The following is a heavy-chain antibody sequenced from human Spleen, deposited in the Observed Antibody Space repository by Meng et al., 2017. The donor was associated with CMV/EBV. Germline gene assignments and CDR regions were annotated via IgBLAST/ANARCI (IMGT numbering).Heavy chain of an antibody. CDR3: ARESDIRTGTTGGEFDY. J-gene: IGHJ4*02. D-gene: IGHD1-1*01. V-gene: IGHV1-18*01. CDR1: GYTFSSYG. Sequence: ASVKVSCKASGYTFSSYGISWVRQAPGQGLEWMGWVGGCDGDTNYAPELQGRVTMTTDTSTNTVYMELRSLTSDDTAVYYCARESDIRTGTTGGEFDYWGQGTLVTVSS. CDR2: VGGCDGDT.